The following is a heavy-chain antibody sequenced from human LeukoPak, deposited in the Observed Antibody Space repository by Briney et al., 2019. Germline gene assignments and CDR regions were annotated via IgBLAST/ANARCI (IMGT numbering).Heavy chain of an antibody. CDR3: ARALVTVVRGVITFDY. V-gene: IGHV1-69*01. CDR2: IIPIFGTA. CDR1: GGTFSSYA. D-gene: IGHD3-10*01. Sequence: ASVKVSCKASGGTFSSYAISWARQAPGQGLEWMGGIIPIFGTANYAQKFQGRVTITADESTSTAYMELSSLRSEDTAVYYCARALVTVVRGVITFDYWGQGTLVTVSS. J-gene: IGHJ4*02.